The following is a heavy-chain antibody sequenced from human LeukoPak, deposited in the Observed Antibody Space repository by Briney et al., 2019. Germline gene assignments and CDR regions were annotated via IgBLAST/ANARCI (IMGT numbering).Heavy chain of an antibody. CDR1: GFTFSSYA. Sequence: GSLRLSCAASGFTFSSYAMYWVRQAPGKGLEWVAVISYDGSNKYYADSVKGRFTISRDNSKNTLYLQMNSLRAEDTAVSYCATLGYGSGSYYQAPLLDYWGQGTLVTVSS. CDR3: ATLGYGSGSYYQAPLLDY. J-gene: IGHJ4*02. CDR2: ISYDGSNK. D-gene: IGHD3-10*01. V-gene: IGHV3-30-3*01.